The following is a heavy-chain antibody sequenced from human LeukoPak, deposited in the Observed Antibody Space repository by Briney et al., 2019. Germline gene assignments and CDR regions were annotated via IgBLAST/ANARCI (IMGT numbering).Heavy chain of an antibody. D-gene: IGHD3-10*01. J-gene: IGHJ4*02. CDR1: GFTFSGYY. V-gene: IGHV3-33*08. CDR3: ARDGSRSYYGSGSFYLFDY. Sequence: PGRSLRLSCAASGFTFSGYYMNWVRQAPGKGLEWVANISFDGSNKYYADSVNGRFTISGDNSKNTLYLQMNILRAEDTAVYYCARDGSRSYYGSGSFYLFDYWGQGTLVTVSS. CDR2: ISFDGSNK.